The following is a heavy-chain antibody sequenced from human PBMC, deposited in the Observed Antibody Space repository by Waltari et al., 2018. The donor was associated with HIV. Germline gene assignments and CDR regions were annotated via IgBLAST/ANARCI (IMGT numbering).Heavy chain of an antibody. CDR1: GFTVSSNY. V-gene: IGHV3-66*02. Sequence: EVQLVESGGGLVQPGGSLRLSCAASGFTVSSNYMSWVRQAPGKGLEWVSVIYSGGRTYYADSVKGRFTISRDNSKNTLYLQMNSLRAEDTAVYYCAREETYGDLLRFDYWGQGTLVTVSS. CDR2: IYSGGRT. CDR3: AREETYGDLLRFDY. D-gene: IGHD4-17*01. J-gene: IGHJ4*02.